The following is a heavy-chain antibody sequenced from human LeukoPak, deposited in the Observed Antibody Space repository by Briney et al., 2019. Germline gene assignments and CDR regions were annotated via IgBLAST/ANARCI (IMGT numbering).Heavy chain of an antibody. CDR3: AKDSGWILFDD. CDR2: IGGSGTRT. CDR1: GFTFTTYG. V-gene: IGHV3-23*01. Sequence: GGTLRLSCSASGFTFTTYGMNWVRQAPEKGLEWVSGIGGSGTRTYYADSVKGRFTISRDNSKNTLYLQMNSLRDEDTAVYYCAKDSGWILFDDWGQGTLVTVSS. D-gene: IGHD2-2*03. J-gene: IGHJ4*02.